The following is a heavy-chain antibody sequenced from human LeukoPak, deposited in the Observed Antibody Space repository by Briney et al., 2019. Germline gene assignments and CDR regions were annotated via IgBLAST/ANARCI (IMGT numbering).Heavy chain of an antibody. J-gene: IGHJ4*02. Sequence: SETPSLTCTVSGGSISSYYWSWIRQPPGKGLEWIGYIYYSGSTNYNPSLKSRVTISVDTSKNQFSLKLSSVTAADTAVYYCARVGYGDYALYYFDYWGQGTLVTVSS. CDR3: ARVGYGDYALYYFDY. D-gene: IGHD4-17*01. CDR2: IYYSGST. CDR1: GGSISSYY. V-gene: IGHV4-59*01.